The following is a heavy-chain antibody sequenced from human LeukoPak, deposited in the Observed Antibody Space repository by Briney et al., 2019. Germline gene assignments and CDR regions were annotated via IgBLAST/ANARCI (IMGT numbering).Heavy chain of an antibody. Sequence: PGGSLRLSCAASGLTFSLYAMSWVRQAPGKGLEWISGISGSGSNTYYAESVKGRFTISRDNSKNTLYLQMNSLRAEDTAVYYCAKVRSGSLGIDYWGQGTLVTVSS. V-gene: IGHV3-23*01. CDR1: GLTFSLYA. D-gene: IGHD1-26*01. CDR3: AKVRSGSLGIDY. J-gene: IGHJ4*02. CDR2: ISGSGSNT.